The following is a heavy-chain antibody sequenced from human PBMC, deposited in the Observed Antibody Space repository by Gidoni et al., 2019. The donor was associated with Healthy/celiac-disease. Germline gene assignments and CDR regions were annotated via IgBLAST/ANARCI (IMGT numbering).Heavy chain of an antibody. CDR2: IHHSGST. Sequence: QVQLQESGPGLVKPSQTLSLTCTVSGGSIRSGGYYWSWIRQHPGKGLEWIGYIHHSGSTYYNPSLKSRVTISVDTSKNQFSLKLSSVTVADTAVYYCARGYSRDYTWFDPWGQGTLVTVSS. CDR3: ARGYSRDYTWFDP. CDR1: GGSIRSGGYY. D-gene: IGHD6-13*01. J-gene: IGHJ5*02. V-gene: IGHV4-31*03.